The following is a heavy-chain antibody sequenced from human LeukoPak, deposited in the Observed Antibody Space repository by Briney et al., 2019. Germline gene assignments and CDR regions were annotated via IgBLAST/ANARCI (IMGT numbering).Heavy chain of an antibody. CDR2: INHSGST. D-gene: IGHD5-18*01. V-gene: IGHV4-34*01. Sequence: SETLSLTCAVYGGSFSGYYWSWIRQPPGKGLEWIGEINHSGSTNYNPSLKSRVTISVDTSKNQFSLKLSSVTAADTAVYYCARVPQLWIGSDYWGQGTLVTVSS. CDR1: GGSFSGYY. J-gene: IGHJ4*02. CDR3: ARVPQLWIGSDY.